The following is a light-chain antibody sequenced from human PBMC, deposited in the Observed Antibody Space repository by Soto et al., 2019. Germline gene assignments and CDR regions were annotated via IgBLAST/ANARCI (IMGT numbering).Light chain of an antibody. CDR2: EVT. V-gene: IGLV2-14*01. J-gene: IGLJ3*02. CDR3: ISFTPSTTTHWV. Sequence: QSVRAQPPSVSVSPGQSITISCTGTSSDVGDYNRVSWYQHHPGKAPKLMIFEVTNRPSGISDRFSGFKSGSTASLTISELQPDDEADYYCISFTPSTTTHWVFGGGTKVTVL. CDR1: SSDVGDYNR.